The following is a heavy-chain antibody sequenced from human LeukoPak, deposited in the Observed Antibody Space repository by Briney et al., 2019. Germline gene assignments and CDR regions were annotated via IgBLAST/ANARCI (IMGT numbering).Heavy chain of an antibody. CDR1: GFTFSDYS. Sequence: GGSQRLSCAASGFTFSDYSMNWVRQAPGRGLEWVSSIGGSSRSGFYTDSMKGRFTISRDNTRNSLYLQMNSLRAEDTAVYYCAREISAGGFDYWGQGTLVAVSS. CDR2: IGGSSRSG. V-gene: IGHV3-21*01. D-gene: IGHD6-13*01. J-gene: IGHJ4*02. CDR3: AREISAGGFDY.